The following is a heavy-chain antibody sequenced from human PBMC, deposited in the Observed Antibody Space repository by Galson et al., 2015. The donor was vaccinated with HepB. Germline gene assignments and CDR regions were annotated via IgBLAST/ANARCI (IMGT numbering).Heavy chain of an antibody. CDR3: ARDEDDILTGYPTSNWFDP. V-gene: IGHV3-7*03. J-gene: IGHJ5*02. CDR1: GFTFSSYW. Sequence: LRLSCAASGFTFSSYWMSWVRQAPGKGLEWVANIKQDGSEKYYVDSVKGRFTISRDNAKNSLYLQMNSLRAEDTAVYYCARDEDDILTGYPTSNWFDPWGQGTLVTVSS. CDR2: IKQDGSEK. D-gene: IGHD3-9*01.